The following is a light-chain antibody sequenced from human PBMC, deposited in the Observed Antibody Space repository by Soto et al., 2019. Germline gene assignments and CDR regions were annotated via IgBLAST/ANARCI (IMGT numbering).Light chain of an antibody. CDR2: GAS. CDR1: EDISNY. CDR3: QNYNRTPWT. V-gene: IGKV1-27*01. Sequence: DIQMTQSPSSLSASVGDRVTITCRASEDISNYLAWYRQKPGKVPKLLIYGASTLQGGVPSRFSGRGSGTDFTLTISSRQTADVATYYCQNYNRTPWTFGQGTKVESK. J-gene: IGKJ1*01.